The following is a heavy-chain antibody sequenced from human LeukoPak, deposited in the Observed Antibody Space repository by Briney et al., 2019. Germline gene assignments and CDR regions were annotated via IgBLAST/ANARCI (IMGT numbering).Heavy chain of an antibody. CDR1: GGSISSSSYY. J-gene: IGHJ4*02. CDR3: AARGNGFDY. V-gene: IGHV4-39*07. D-gene: IGHD4-23*01. CDR2: INHSGST. Sequence: SETLSLTCTVSGGSISSSSYYWGWIRQPPGKGLEWIGEINHSGSTNYNPSLKSRVTISVDTSKNQFSLKLSSVTAADTAVYYCAARGNGFDYWGQGTLVTVSS.